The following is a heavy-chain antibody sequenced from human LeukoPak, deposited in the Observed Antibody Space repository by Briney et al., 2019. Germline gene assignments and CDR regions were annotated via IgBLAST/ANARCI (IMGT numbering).Heavy chain of an antibody. CDR2: INPSGGST. D-gene: IGHD3-10*01. CDR1: GYTFTSYY. Sequence: ASVKVSCKASGYTFTSYYMHWVRQAPGQGLEWMGIINPSGGSTSYAQKFQGRVTMTRDTSTSTVYMELSSLRSEDTAVYYCARGSITMVRGADLGYYYYYMDVWGKGTTVTVSS. CDR3: ARGSITMVRGADLGYYYYYMDV. V-gene: IGHV1-46*01. J-gene: IGHJ6*03.